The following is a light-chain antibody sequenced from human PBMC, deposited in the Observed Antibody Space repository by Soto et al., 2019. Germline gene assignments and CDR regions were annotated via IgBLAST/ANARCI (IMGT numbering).Light chain of an antibody. Sequence: QSALTQPRSVSGSPGQSVTISCTGTSNDVGGYNYVSWYQQHPGKAPKVMIYDVNKRPSGVPDRFSGSKSGNTASLTISGLQAEDEADYYCCSYAGDYTYVFGTGTKLTVL. J-gene: IGLJ1*01. CDR2: DVN. CDR1: SNDVGGYNY. CDR3: CSYAGDYTYV. V-gene: IGLV2-11*01.